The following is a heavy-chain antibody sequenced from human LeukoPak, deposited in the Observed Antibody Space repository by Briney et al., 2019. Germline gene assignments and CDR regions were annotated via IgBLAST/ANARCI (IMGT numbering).Heavy chain of an antibody. J-gene: IGHJ4*02. CDR2: INPKSGGT. D-gene: IGHD6-19*01. CDR1: GYMFTGYY. V-gene: IGHV1-2*02. Sequence: GASVQVSRKACGYMFTGYYMHWVRQAPGPGLEWMGWINPKSGGTDYVQTFQGRVTMTRDTSISTAYMELSRLRSDDPAVFYCARDAPPRYGSGWNNYFDYWGQGTLVTVSS. CDR3: ARDAPPRYGSGWNNYFDY.